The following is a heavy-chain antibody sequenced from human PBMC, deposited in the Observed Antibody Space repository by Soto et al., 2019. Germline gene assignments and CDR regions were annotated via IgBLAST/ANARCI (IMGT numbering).Heavy chain of an antibody. D-gene: IGHD4-17*01. CDR3: AHVYGDYVLVGWFDP. J-gene: IGHJ5*02. Sequence: QITLKESGPKLLKPTQTLMLTCTFSGFSLSTSGVGGGWIRQPPGKAPEWLAIIYWVDDKRYSPSLKSRITITKDTSKNRVVLTMTKMDPVDTATYYCAHVYGDYVLVGWFDPWGQGTLVTVSS. V-gene: IGHV2-5*02. CDR2: IYWVDDK. CDR1: GFSLSTSGVG.